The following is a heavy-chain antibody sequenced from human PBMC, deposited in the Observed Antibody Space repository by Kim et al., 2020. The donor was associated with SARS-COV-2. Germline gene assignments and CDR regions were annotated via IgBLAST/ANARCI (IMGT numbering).Heavy chain of an antibody. CDR3: VHLYHYFYSSRHKLPALDV. CDR1: GFSLYTGGVG. J-gene: IGHJ6*02. Sequence: SGPTLVNLTQTLTLTCTFSGFSLYTGGVGVGWIRQPPGKALEWLALIYWDDNQRYSPSLKNRVTLTKQASKNQVVFRMTNMDPVDTGTYYCVHLYHYFYSSRHKLPALDVWGQGTTLTVSS. D-gene: IGHD3-3*01. CDR2: IYWDDNQ. V-gene: IGHV2-5*02.